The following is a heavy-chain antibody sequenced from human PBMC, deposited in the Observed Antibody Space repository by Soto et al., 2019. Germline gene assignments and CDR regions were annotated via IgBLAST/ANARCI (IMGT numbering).Heavy chain of an antibody. Sequence: ASVQVSCKASGYTFTSYGISWVRQAPGQGLEWMGRISAYNGNTNYAQKLQGRVTMTTDTSTSTAYMELRSLRSDDTAVYYCVIASVAWTRDLYDYSGQGTLVTVSS. D-gene: IGHD6-19*01. CDR1: GYTFTSYG. J-gene: IGHJ4*02. CDR2: ISAYNGNT. CDR3: VIASVAWTRDLYDY. V-gene: IGHV1-18*01.